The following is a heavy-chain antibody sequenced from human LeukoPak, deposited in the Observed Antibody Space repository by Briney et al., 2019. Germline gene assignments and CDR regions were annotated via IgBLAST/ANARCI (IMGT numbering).Heavy chain of an antibody. CDR3: AKDGKGAPVAGTGYFDY. J-gene: IGHJ4*02. D-gene: IGHD6-19*01. Sequence: GASLRLSCAASGFTFSSYAMSWVRQAPAKGLEWVSVISGSGGNTYYADSVKGRFTISRDNSKNTLYLQMNSLRAEDTAIYYCAKDGKGAPVAGTGYFDYWGQGTLVTVSS. CDR2: ISGSGGNT. V-gene: IGHV3-23*01. CDR1: GFTFSSYA.